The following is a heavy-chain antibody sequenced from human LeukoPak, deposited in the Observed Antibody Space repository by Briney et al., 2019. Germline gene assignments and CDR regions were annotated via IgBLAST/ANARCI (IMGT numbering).Heavy chain of an antibody. J-gene: IGHJ6*03. V-gene: IGHV3-9*01. CDR3: AREELERWVDGGHYYYMDV. CDR1: GFTFDDYA. D-gene: IGHD1-1*01. CDR2: ISWSSGSI. Sequence: GGSLRLSCAASGFTFDDYAMHWVRQAPGRGLEWVSGISWSSGSIGYADSVKGRFTISRDNAKNSLYLQMNSLRAEDTAVYYCAREELERWVDGGHYYYMDVWGKGTTVTVSS.